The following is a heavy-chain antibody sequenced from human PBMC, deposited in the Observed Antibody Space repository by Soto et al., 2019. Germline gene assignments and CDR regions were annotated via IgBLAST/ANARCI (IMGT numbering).Heavy chain of an antibody. Sequence: EVQLLESGGGLVQPGGSLRLSCAASGFLFSDYAMSWVRQAPGKGLEWVASITGTGSATHHAESVKGRFIISRDNSENTVYLQMNSLRADDTPIYYCAKDRALLWCPESSDAFDMWGQGAMVTVAS. CDR1: GFLFSDYA. J-gene: IGHJ3*02. V-gene: IGHV3-23*01. CDR3: AKDRALLWCPESSDAFDM. D-gene: IGHD3-10*01. CDR2: ITGTGSAT.